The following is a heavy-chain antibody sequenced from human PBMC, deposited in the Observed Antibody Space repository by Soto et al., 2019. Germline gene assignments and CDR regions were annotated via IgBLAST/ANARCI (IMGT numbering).Heavy chain of an antibody. J-gene: IGHJ4*02. CDR1: GYTFTGHY. CDR2: INPNSGAT. V-gene: IGHV1-2*02. D-gene: IGHD1-7*01. Sequence: ASVKVSCKTSGYTFTGHYMHWVRQAPGQGLEWMGWINPNSGATLLAQKFEGRVTMTTDTSTNTAYMELRSLTSDDTAVYYCTRAGASDWNYVSTSSWGQGTLVTVSS. CDR3: TRAGASDWNYVSTSS.